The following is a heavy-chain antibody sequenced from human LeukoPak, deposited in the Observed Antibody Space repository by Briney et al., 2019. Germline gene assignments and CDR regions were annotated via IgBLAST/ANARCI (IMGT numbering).Heavy chain of an antibody. CDR1: GFTFNSFW. V-gene: IGHV3-74*01. CDR2: INTDGSST. Sequence: GGSLRLSCAASGFTFNSFWMHWVRQTPGKGLVWVSRINTDGSSTSYAASVKGRITISRDNAKNTLYLQMNSLRAEDTAVYYCAREGFSYADAFDIWGQGTMVTVSS. D-gene: IGHD3-16*01. J-gene: IGHJ3*02. CDR3: AREGFSYADAFDI.